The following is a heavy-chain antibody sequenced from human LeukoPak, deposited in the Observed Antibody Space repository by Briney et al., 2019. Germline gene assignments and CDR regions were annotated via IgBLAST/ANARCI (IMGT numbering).Heavy chain of an antibody. D-gene: IGHD3-22*01. CDR3: ARWGDSSGYYFLHFDY. CDR1: GYSISSGYY. J-gene: IGHJ4*02. V-gene: IGHV4-38-2*02. CDR2: IYHSGST. Sequence: SETLSLTCTVSGYSISSGYYWGWIRQPPGKGLEWIGSIYHSGSTYYNPSLKSRVTISVDTSKNQFSLKLSSVTAAHTAVYYCARWGDSSGYYFLHFDYWGQGTLVTVSS.